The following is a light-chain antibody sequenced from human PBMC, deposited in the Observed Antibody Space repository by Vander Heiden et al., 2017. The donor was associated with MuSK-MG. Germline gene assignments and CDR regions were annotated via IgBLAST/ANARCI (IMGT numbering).Light chain of an antibody. J-gene: IGKJ3*01. CDR1: QTITSL. CDR3: QQSYSTPIFT. V-gene: IGKV1-39*01. Sequence: DIQMTQSPSSLSASVGDRVTITCRASQTITSLLNWYQQKPGKAPKLLIYAAFSLQSGVPSRFSGSGSGTDFTLTISSLQPEDFATYYCQQSYSTPIFTFGPGTKVDIK. CDR2: AAF.